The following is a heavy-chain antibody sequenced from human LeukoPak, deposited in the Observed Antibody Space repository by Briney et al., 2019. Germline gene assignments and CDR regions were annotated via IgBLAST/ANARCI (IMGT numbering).Heavy chain of an antibody. J-gene: IGHJ4*01. Sequence: PGGSLRLSCAASGFTFSTYGMHWVRQAPGKGLEWIGEIYHSGNTNYNPPLKSRVTISLDKSKNQFSLKLNSVTAADTAVYYCARHYYGSENYYFDYWGHGTLVTVSS. CDR2: IYHSGNT. V-gene: IGHV4-4*02. CDR3: ARHYYGSENYYFDY. CDR1: GFTFSTYG. D-gene: IGHD3-10*01.